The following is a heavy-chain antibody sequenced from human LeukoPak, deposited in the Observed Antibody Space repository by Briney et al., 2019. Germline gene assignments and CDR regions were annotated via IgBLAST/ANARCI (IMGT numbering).Heavy chain of an antibody. V-gene: IGHV4-61*02. J-gene: IGHJ5*02. Sequence: SETLSLTCTVSGGSSAVVVTTGAGSGSPPGRDWWIGRIYTSGSTNYNPSLKSRVTISVDTSKNQFSLKLSSVTAADTAVYYCARDSRGRIDPWGQGTLVTVSS. D-gene: IGHD3-22*01. CDR1: GGSSAVVVTT. CDR3: ARDSRGRIDP. CDR2: IYTSGST.